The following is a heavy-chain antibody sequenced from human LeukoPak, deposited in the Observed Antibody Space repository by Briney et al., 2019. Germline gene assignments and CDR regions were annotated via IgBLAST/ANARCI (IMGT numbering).Heavy chain of an antibody. V-gene: IGHV4-59*11. D-gene: IGHD4/OR15-4a*01. J-gene: IGHJ4*02. CDR1: GGSISPHY. Sequence: PSETLSLTCTVSGGSISPHYWSWIRQPPGKGLEWIGYIHYTGSTNYNPSLKNRVTISVDTSKNQFSLEVNSVTAADTAVYYCARGRGAKDYWGQGTLVTVSS. CDR3: ARGRGAKDY. CDR2: IHYTGST.